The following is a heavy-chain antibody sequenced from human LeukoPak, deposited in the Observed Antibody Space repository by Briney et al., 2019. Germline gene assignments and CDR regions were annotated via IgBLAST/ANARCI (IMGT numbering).Heavy chain of an antibody. D-gene: IGHD1-26*01. CDR2: ISYDGSNK. V-gene: IGHV3-30-3*01. Sequence: PGRSLRLSCAASGFTFSSYAMHWVRQAPGKGLEWVAVISYDGSNKYYADSVKGRFTISRDNSKNTLYPQMNSLRAEDTAVYYCARDASPWELLPSDAFDIWGQGTMVTVSS. CDR1: GFTFSSYA. CDR3: ARDASPWELLPSDAFDI. J-gene: IGHJ3*02.